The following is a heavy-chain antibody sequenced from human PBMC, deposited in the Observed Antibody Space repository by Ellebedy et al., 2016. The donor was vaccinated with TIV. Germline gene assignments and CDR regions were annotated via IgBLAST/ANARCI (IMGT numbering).Heavy chain of an antibody. CDR2: IVVGSGST. CDR3: AAEVPQASSWND. J-gene: IGHJ4*02. V-gene: IGHV1-58*01. CDR1: GFTFATSA. D-gene: IGHD6-13*01. Sequence: SVKVSXXTSGFTFATSALQWVRQPRGQGLEWIGWIVVGSGSTRYAQQFQDRATISRDMSTGTGYMELSSLTPEDTAVYYCAAEVPQASSWNDWGQGTLVTVSS.